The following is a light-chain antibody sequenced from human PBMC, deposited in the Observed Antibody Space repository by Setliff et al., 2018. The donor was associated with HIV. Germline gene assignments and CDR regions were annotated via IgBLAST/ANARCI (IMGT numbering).Light chain of an antibody. Sequence: QSALAQPASVSGSPGQSITISCTATSSDVGDFDSVAWYQQHPGRAPKLMIYEVNNRPSGVSNRFSGSKSGNTASLAISGLQADDEADYYCSSYTTTSTLRVFGAGTK. CDR1: SSDVGDFDS. V-gene: IGLV2-14*01. CDR3: SSYTTTSTLRV. CDR2: EVN. J-gene: IGLJ1*01.